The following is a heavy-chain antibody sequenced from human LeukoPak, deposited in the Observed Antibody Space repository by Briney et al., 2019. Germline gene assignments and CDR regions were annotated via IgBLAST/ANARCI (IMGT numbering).Heavy chain of an antibody. V-gene: IGHV1-2*02. CDR3: ARAHGAAYNWNPIYFNWFDP. CDR1: GYTFTGYY. D-gene: IGHD1-20*01. J-gene: IGHJ5*02. CDR2: INPNSGGT. Sequence: GASVKVSCKASGYTFTGYYMHWVRQAPGQGLEWMGWINPNSGGTNYAQKFQGRVTMTRDMSTSTVYMELSSLRSEDTAVYYCARAHGAAYNWNPIYFNWFDPWGQGTLVTVSS.